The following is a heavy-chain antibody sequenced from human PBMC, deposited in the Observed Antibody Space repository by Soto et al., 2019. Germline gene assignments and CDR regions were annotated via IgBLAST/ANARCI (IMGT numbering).Heavy chain of an antibody. CDR1: GYTFTSYG. CDR3: ARDAGYCTNGVCYDNWFDP. V-gene: IGHV1-18*01. CDR2: ISAYNGNT. J-gene: IGHJ5*02. Sequence: ASVKVSCKASGYTFTSYGISWVRQAPGQGLEWMGWISAYNGNTNYAQKLQGRVTMTTDTSTSTAYMELRSLRSDDTAVYYYARDAGYCTNGVCYDNWFDPWGQGTLVTVSS. D-gene: IGHD2-8*01.